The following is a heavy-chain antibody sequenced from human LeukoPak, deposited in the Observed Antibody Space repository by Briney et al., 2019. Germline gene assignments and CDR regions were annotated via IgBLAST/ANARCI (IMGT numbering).Heavy chain of an antibody. CDR3: ARDAAGSGSFDY. CDR1: GFTFSRYW. V-gene: IGHV3-7*01. D-gene: IGHD3-10*01. CDR2: MNQDGSEI. J-gene: IGHJ4*02. Sequence: PGGSLRLSCVGSGFTFSRYWLNWVRQAPGKGLEWVANMNQDGSEIYYLDSVKGRFTISRDNSKNTLYLQMNSLRAEDTAVYYCARDAAGSGSFDYWGQGTLVTVSS.